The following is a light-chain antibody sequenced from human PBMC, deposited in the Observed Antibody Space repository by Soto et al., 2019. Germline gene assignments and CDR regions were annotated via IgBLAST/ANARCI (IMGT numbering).Light chain of an antibody. V-gene: IGKV3-15*01. J-gene: IGKJ1*01. CDR3: QQYNNWPRT. Sequence: EIVMTQSPATLSVSPGERATLSCRASQSVSSNLAWHQQKPGQAPRLLIYGASTRATGIPARFSGSGSGTEFTLTSISLQSEDFAVYYCQQYNNWPRTFGQGTKVEIK. CDR2: GAS. CDR1: QSVSSN.